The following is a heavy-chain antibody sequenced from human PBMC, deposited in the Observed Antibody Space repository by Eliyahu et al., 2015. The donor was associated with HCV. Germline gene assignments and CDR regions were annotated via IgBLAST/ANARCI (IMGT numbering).Heavy chain of an antibody. J-gene: IGHJ5*02. CDR1: GGSIPTYY. Sequence: QVQLQESGPGLVKPSETLSLTCTVSGGSIPTYYWSWIRQPPGKGLEWIGYIHYSGSTNYNPSLKSRVTMSVDTSKNQFSLNLTSVTAADTAVYYCASGGGGIAVAGTGGWFDPWGQGTLVTVSS. V-gene: IGHV4-59*01. CDR2: IHYSGST. D-gene: IGHD6-19*01. CDR3: ASGGGGIAVAGTGGWFDP.